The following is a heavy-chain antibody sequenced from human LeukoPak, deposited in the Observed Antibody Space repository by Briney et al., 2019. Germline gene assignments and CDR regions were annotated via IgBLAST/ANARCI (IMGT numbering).Heavy chain of an antibody. D-gene: IGHD4-17*01. CDR3: ARGHDYGDYGGY. Sequence: GSLRLSCAASEFTFSSYSMNWVRQAPGKGLEWVSSISSSSSYIYYADSVKGRFTISRDNAKNSLYLQMNSLRAEDTAVYYCARGHDYGDYGGYWGQGTLVTVSS. CDR1: EFTFSSYS. CDR2: ISSSSSYI. V-gene: IGHV3-21*01. J-gene: IGHJ4*02.